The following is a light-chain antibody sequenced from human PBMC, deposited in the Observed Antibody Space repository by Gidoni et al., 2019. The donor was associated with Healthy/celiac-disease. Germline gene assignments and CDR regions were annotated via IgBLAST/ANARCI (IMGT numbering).Light chain of an antibody. Sequence: QSVLTHPPSASGTPGQRVTIPCSGSSSNIGSNYVYWYQQLPGTAPKLLIYRNTQRPSGVPDRFSGSKSGTSASLAISGLRSEDEADYYCAAWDDSLSGPNVVFGGGTKLTVL. CDR1: SSNIGSNY. CDR2: RNT. J-gene: IGLJ2*01. CDR3: AAWDDSLSGPNVV. V-gene: IGLV1-47*01.